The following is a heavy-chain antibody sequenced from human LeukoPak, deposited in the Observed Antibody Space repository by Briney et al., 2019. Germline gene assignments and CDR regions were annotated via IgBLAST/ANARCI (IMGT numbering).Heavy chain of an antibody. Sequence: PGGSLRLSCAASGFTFSSYGMHWVRQAPGKGLEWVAVISYDGSNKYYADSVKGRFTISRDNSKNTLYLQMNSLRAEDTAVYYCAKERKLLPFDCWGQGTLVTVS. CDR1: GFTFSSYG. J-gene: IGHJ4*02. V-gene: IGHV3-30*18. CDR2: ISYDGSNK. D-gene: IGHD4-23*01. CDR3: AKERKLLPFDC.